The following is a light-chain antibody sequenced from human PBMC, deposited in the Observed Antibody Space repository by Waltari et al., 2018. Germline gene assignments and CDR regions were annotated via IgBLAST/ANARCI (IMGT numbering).Light chain of an antibody. Sequence: EIVLTQSPGTLSLSPGDRATLSCRASQSFSSSFLDWYQQKPGQAPRLLIYGASSRATGIPDRFSGGGSGTDFTLTISRLEPEDFAVYYCQQYGGSPPYTFGQGTKLEI. CDR1: QSFSSSF. V-gene: IGKV3-20*01. CDR3: QQYGGSPPYT. CDR2: GAS. J-gene: IGKJ2*01.